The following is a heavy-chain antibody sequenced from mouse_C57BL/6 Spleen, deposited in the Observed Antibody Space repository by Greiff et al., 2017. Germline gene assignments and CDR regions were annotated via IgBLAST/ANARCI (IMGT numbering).Heavy chain of an antibody. J-gene: IGHJ3*01. CDR1: GFTFSNYW. CDR2: IRLKSDNYAT. V-gene: IGHV6-3*01. Sequence: VQLKESGGGLVQPGGSMKLSCVASGFTFSNYWMNWVRQSPEKGLEWVAQIRLKSDNYATHYAESVKGRFTISRDDSKSSVYLQMNNLRAEDTGIYYCTASDLFGYYVWFAYWGQGTLVTVSA. D-gene: IGHD2-3*01. CDR3: TASDLFGYYVWFAY.